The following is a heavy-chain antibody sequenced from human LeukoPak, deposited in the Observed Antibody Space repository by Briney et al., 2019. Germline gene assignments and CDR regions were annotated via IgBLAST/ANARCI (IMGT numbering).Heavy chain of an antibody. J-gene: IGHJ1*01. CDR1: GFTFSRYA. Sequence: GGSLRLSCEASGFTFSRYAMTWVRQAPGKGLEWVSTIGGLGESTNYGDSVKGRFTISRDNGKNSLYLQMNSLRAEDTAVYYCARDLTTSSTAYFHHWGQGTLVTVSS. V-gene: IGHV3-23*01. CDR2: IGGLGEST. CDR3: ARDLTTSSTAYFHH. D-gene: IGHD6-6*01.